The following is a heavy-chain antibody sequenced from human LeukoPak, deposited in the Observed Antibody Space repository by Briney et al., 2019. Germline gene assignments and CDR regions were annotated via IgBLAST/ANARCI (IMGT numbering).Heavy chain of an antibody. Sequence: GRSLRLSCAASGFTFSSYGMHWVRQAPGKGLEWVAVISYDGSNKYYADSVKGRFAISRDNSKNTLYLQMNSLRAEDTAVYYCAKAPTSNQWLVYDYYYGMDVWGQGTTVTVSS. CDR1: GFTFSSYG. CDR2: ISYDGSNK. D-gene: IGHD6-19*01. V-gene: IGHV3-30*18. CDR3: AKAPTSNQWLVYDYYYGMDV. J-gene: IGHJ6*02.